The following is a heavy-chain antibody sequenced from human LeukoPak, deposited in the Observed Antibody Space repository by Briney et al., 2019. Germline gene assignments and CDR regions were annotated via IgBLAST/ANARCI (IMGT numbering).Heavy chain of an antibody. J-gene: IGHJ6*02. CDR2: ISYDGSNK. Sequence: PGGSLRLSCAASGFTFSSYAMHWVRQAPGKGLEWVAVISYDGSNKYYADSVKGRFTISRDNSKNTLYLQMNSLRAEDTAVYYCARLRDRGYGMDVWGQGTTVTVSS. CDR1: GFTFSSYA. D-gene: IGHD5-12*01. V-gene: IGHV3-30-3*01. CDR3: ARLRDRGYGMDV.